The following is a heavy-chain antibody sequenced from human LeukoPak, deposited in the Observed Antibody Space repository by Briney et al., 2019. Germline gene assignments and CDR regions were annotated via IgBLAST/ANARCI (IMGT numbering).Heavy chain of an antibody. CDR3: AKASSGWDFDY. Sequence: PGGSLRLSCAASTFTFSSYAMSRVRQAPGKGLEWVSAISGSGGSTYYADSVKGRFTISTDNSKDTLYLQMNSLRAEDTAVYYCAKASSGWDFDYWGQGTLVTVSS. CDR2: ISGSGGST. CDR1: TFTFSSYA. V-gene: IGHV3-23*01. J-gene: IGHJ4*02. D-gene: IGHD6-19*01.